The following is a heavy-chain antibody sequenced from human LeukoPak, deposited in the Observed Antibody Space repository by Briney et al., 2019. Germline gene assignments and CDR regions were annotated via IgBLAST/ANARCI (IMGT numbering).Heavy chain of an antibody. CDR2: IWYDGSNK. CDR1: GFTFSTYD. Sequence: GGSLRLSCAASGFTFSTYDMHWVRQAPGKGLEWVAVIWYDGSNKYYADSVKGRFTISRDNSKNTLYLQMNSLRAEDTAVYYCARDGNPITMIVVIRAHYGMDVWGQGTTVTVSS. D-gene: IGHD3-22*01. CDR3: ARDGNPITMIVVIRAHYGMDV. J-gene: IGHJ6*02. V-gene: IGHV3-33*01.